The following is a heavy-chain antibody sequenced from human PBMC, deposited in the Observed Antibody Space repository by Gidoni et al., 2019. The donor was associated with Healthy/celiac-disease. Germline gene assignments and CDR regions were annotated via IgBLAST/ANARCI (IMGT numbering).Heavy chain of an antibody. CDR2: IYYSGST. J-gene: IGHJ2*01. Sequence: QLHASGPGLVKPSETLSLTCPVSGGSIRSYYWSWIRQPPGKGLEWIGYIYYSGSTNYNPSLKSRVTIAVDTSKNQFALKLSSVTAADTAVDYWARRYYGDYGGSHWYCDLWGRGTLVTVSS. CDR1: GGSIRSYY. V-gene: IGHV4-59*01. D-gene: IGHD4-17*01. CDR3: ARRYYGDYGGSHWYCDL.